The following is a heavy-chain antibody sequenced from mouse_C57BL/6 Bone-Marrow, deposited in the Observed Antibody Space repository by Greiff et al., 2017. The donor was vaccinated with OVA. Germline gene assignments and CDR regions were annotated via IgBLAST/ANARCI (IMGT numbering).Heavy chain of an antibody. CDR1: GFNIKDDY. CDR2: IDPENGDT. D-gene: IGHD2-2*01. CDR3: TTYGWAY. Sequence: EVQLVESGAELVRPGASVKLSCTASGFNIKDDYMHWVKQRPAQGLEWIGWIDPENGDTEYASKFQGKATITADTSSNTAYLQLSSLTSEDTAVYYCTTYGWAYWGQGTLVTVSA. J-gene: IGHJ3*01. V-gene: IGHV14-4*01.